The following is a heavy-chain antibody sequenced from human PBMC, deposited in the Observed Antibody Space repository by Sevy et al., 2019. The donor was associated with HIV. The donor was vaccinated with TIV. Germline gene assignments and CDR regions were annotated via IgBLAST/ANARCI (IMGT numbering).Heavy chain of an antibody. J-gene: IGHJ6*02. CDR3: ARVDYGDYGYYYYYAMDV. D-gene: IGHD4-17*01. V-gene: IGHV3-7*01. Sequence: GGSLRLSCAASGFTFSSYWMSWVRQAPGKGLEWVANIRQDGNEKYYVDFVKGRFTISRDNSKNSLYLQMNRLRAEDTAVYYCARVDYGDYGYYYYYAMDVWGRGTTVTVSS. CDR1: GFTFSSYW. CDR2: IRQDGNEK.